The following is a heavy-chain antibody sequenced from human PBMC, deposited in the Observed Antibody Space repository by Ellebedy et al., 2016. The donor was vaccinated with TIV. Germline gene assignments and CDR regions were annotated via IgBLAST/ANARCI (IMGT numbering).Heavy chain of an antibody. CDR3: ARDGGSYSDFDY. D-gene: IGHD1-26*01. J-gene: IGHJ4*02. CDR2: INPNSGGT. Sequence: AASVKVSCKASGYTFTTYAMHWVRQATGQGLEWMGWINPNSGGTNYAQKFQGWVTMTRDTSISTAYMELSRLRSDDTAVYYCARDGGSYSDFDYWGQGTLVTVSS. CDR1: GYTFTTYA. V-gene: IGHV1-2*04.